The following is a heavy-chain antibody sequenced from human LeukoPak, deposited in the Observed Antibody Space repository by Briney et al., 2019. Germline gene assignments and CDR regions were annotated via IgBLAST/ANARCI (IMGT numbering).Heavy chain of an antibody. D-gene: IGHD4-17*01. CDR2: IGSGNTIR. V-gene: IGHV3-48*01. CDR1: GFTFSSYW. Sequence: GGSLRLSCAASGFTFSSYWMYWVRQAPGKGLEWVSYIGSGNTIRHYADSVKGRFTISRDNADNSLYLEMNSLRVEDTAVYYCGALMTTVSDFDYWGQGTLVTVSS. J-gene: IGHJ4*02. CDR3: GALMTTVSDFDY.